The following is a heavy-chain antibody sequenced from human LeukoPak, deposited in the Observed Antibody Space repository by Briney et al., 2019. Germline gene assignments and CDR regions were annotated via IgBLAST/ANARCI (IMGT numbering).Heavy chain of an antibody. CDR2: ITADST. D-gene: IGHD2-2*01. Sequence: PGGSLRLSCAASGFTFSSYAMSWVRQAPGTGLEWVSTITADSTYYADSVKGRFTISRDNSKNTLHLQMNSLGADDTAVYYCAKGGTGYCSGTSCLYHFDYWGQGTLVTVSS. CDR3: AKGGTGYCSGTSCLYHFDY. V-gene: IGHV3-23*01. CDR1: GFTFSSYA. J-gene: IGHJ4*02.